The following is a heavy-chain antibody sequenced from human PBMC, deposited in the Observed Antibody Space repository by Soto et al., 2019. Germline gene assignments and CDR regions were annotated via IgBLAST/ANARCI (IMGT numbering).Heavy chain of an antibody. CDR1: EFTFSNYA. J-gene: IGHJ6*02. CDR2: ISGSGGST. V-gene: IGHV3-23*01. Sequence: GGSLRLSCAASEFTFSNYAMSWVRQAPGKGLEWVSAISGSGGSTYYADSVKGRFTISRDNSKNTLYLQMNSLRAEDTAVYYSAKGGIGRYYYYGMDVWGQGTTVTVSS. CDR3: AKGGIGRYYYYGMDV. D-gene: IGHD3-16*01.